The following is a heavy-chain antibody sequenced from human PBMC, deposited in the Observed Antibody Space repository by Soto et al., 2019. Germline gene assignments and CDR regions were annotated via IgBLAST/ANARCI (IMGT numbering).Heavy chain of an antibody. Sequence: SQTLSLTCAISGDSVSSNSAAWNWIRQSPSRGLEWLGRTYYRSKWYNDYAVSVKSRITINPDTSKNQFSLQLNSVTPEDTAVYYCARVGGSGSSWYEGGWFDPWGQGTLVTVSS. V-gene: IGHV6-1*01. D-gene: IGHD6-13*01. CDR2: TYYRSKWYN. CDR3: ARVGGSGSSWYEGGWFDP. J-gene: IGHJ5*02. CDR1: GDSVSSNSAA.